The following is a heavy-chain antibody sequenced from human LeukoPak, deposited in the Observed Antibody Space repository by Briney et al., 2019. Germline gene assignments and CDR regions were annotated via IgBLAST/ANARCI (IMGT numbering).Heavy chain of an antibody. D-gene: IGHD3-22*01. J-gene: IGHJ3*02. V-gene: IGHV4-30-2*01. Sequence: SETLSLTCTVSGGSISSGGYYWSWIRQPPGKGLEWIGHIQHSGGTYYSPSLRSRVTMSLDRSKNQFSLNLSSATAADTAVYYCASPMTLVLRGLAGIDAFNIWGQGTMVTVSS. CDR3: ASPMTLVLRGLAGIDAFNI. CDR1: GGSISSGGYY. CDR2: IQHSGGT.